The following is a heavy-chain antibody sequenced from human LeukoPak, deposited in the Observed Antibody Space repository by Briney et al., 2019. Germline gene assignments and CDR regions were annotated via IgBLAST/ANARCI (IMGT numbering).Heavy chain of an antibody. Sequence: ASVRVSCKASGYSFNRYGVSWVRQAPGRGLEWVGWISGSNGNKYYAQNFQGRVTMTTDVSTGTAYMDLNNLSFDDTAMYYCARSGRGTYYYFDLWGQGTLVSVSS. D-gene: IGHD1-26*01. V-gene: IGHV1-18*01. CDR2: ISGSNGNK. CDR3: ARSGRGTYYYFDL. J-gene: IGHJ4*02. CDR1: GYSFNRYG.